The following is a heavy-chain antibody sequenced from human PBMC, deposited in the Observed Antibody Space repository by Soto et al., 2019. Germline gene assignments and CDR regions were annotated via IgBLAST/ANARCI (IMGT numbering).Heavy chain of an antibody. J-gene: IGHJ4*02. CDR3: ARVRITGTTYFDY. Sequence: EVQLVESGGGLVQPGGSLRLSCAASGFTVSSNYMSWVRQAPGKGLEWVSVIYSGGSTYYADSAKGRFTISRDNSKNTLYLQMNSLRAEDTAVYYCARVRITGTTYFDYWGQGTLVTVSS. V-gene: IGHV3-66*01. CDR1: GFTVSSNY. D-gene: IGHD1-20*01. CDR2: IYSGGST.